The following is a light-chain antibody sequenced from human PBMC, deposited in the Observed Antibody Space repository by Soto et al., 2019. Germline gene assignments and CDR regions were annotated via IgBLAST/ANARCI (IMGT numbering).Light chain of an antibody. CDR1: SSDVGGYNY. J-gene: IGLJ2*01. CDR2: EVT. CDR3: RSFAGGRNPVL. Sequence: QSVLTQPPSASGALGQSVTISCTGTSSDVGGYNYVSWHQQHPGKAPKLMIYEVTKRPSGVPDRFSGSKSGNTASLTVSGLQAEDEADYYCRSFAGGRNPVLFGGGTKLTVL. V-gene: IGLV2-8*01.